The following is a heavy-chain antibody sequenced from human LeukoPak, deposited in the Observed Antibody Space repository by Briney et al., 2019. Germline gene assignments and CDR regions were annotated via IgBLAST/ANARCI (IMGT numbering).Heavy chain of an antibody. Sequence: GASVKVSCKASGYTFTSYYMHWVRQAPGQGLEWMGIINPSGGSTSYAQKFQGRVTMTRDTSTSTVYMELSSLRSEDTAVYYCARAGVVPAAQPYFDYWGQGTLVTVSS. J-gene: IGHJ4*02. CDR2: INPSGGST. D-gene: IGHD2-2*01. V-gene: IGHV1-46*01. CDR3: ARAGVVPAAQPYFDY. CDR1: GYTFTSYY.